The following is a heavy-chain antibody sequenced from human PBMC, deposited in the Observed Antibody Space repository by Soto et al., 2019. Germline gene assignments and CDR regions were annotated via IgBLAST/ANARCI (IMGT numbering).Heavy chain of an antibody. CDR3: IGYCGSGSCYAVYYHDY. J-gene: IGHJ4*02. Sequence: GGSLRLSCEASGCTFSGSAIHWVRQAAGKGLEWVGRIRSSANNYATAYAASVKGRFTISRDDSKNTAYLQMNSLKTEDTAVYYCIGYCGSGSCYAVYYHDYWGQGTLVTVSS. V-gene: IGHV3-73*01. D-gene: IGHD2-15*01. CDR2: IRSSANNYAT. CDR1: GCTFSGSA.